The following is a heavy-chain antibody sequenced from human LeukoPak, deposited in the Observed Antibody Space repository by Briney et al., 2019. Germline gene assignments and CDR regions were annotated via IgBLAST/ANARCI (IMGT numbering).Heavy chain of an antibody. CDR2: ISWNSGSI. Sequence: QPGGSLRLSCAASGFTFDDYAMHWVRQAPGKGLEWVSGISWNSGSIGYADSVKGRFTISRDNAKNSLYLQMNSLRAEDTALYYCAKDSVAGPDFDYWGQGTLVTVSS. CDR1: GFTFDDYA. D-gene: IGHD6-19*01. J-gene: IGHJ4*02. V-gene: IGHV3-9*01. CDR3: AKDSVAGPDFDY.